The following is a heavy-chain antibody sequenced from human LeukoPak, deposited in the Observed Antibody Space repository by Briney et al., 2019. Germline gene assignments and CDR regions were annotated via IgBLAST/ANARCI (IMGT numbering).Heavy chain of an antibody. D-gene: IGHD2-15*01. J-gene: IGHJ4*02. CDR2: IHPGDSET. CDR3: VRALGYCTSGSCYYYDY. Sequence: NPGESMKISCKGSGYRISSYWSGWLRQMPGKGLEWMGIIHPGDSETRYSPSFEGQVTISADTAISTAYMQWSSLKASDTAMYYCVRALGYCTSGSCYYYDYWGQGTLVTVSS. CDR1: GYRISSYW. V-gene: IGHV5-51*01.